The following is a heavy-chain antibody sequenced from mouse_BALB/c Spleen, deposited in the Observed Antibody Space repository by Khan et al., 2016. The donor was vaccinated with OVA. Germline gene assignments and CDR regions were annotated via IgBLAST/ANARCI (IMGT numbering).Heavy chain of an antibody. CDR3: ARNPFAY. J-gene: IGHJ3*01. CDR1: GYTFTSYW. CDR2: IDPYDSET. V-gene: IGHV1-52*01. Sequence: QMQLEESGAELVRPGASVKLSCEASGYTFTSYWMNWVKQSPEQGLEWIGRIDPYDSETHYNQNFKDKAILTVDKSSSTAYMQLSSQTSEDSAVYYCARNPFAYWGQGTLVTVSA.